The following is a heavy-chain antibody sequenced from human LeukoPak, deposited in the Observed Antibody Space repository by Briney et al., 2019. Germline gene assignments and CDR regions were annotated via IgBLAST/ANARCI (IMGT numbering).Heavy chain of an antibody. V-gene: IGHV1-24*01. Sequence: ASVKVSCKVSGNTLTEFSIHWVRQAPGKGLEWMGGFDPESAKTIYAQNFQGRLTMTEDTSTDTAYMELSSLRSEDTAVYYCARGPGAHAFDIWGQGTMVTVSS. CDR1: GNTLTEFS. CDR2: FDPESAKT. CDR3: ARGPGAHAFDI. D-gene: IGHD1-26*01. J-gene: IGHJ3*02.